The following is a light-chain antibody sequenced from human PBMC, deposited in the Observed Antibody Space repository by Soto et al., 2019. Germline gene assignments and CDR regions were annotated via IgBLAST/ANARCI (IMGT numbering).Light chain of an antibody. CDR2: DAS. Sequence: EIVMTHSPSTLSVSPGEGATLSCKASKNVYNNLAWYQQRPGQPPRLLIYDASTRATGISARFSGSGYGTEFTLTISSLQSEDFAVYFCQQCRNWPLTFGGGTKVEIK. J-gene: IGKJ4*01. CDR3: QQCRNWPLT. CDR1: KNVYNN. V-gene: IGKV3-15*01.